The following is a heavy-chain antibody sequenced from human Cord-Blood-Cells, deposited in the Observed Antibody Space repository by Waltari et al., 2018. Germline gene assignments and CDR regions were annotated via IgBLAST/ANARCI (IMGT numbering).Heavy chain of an antibody. V-gene: IGHV4-34*01. Sequence: QVQLQQGGAGLLKPSESLSLTCDVHGWSFSGYYCSGIRQPPGKGLEWSGEINHSGSTNYNPSLKSRVTISVDTSKNQFSLKLSSVTAADTAVYYCARGPYSSGGYFDYWGQGTLVTVSS. J-gene: IGHJ4*02. CDR1: GWSFSGYY. CDR2: INHSGST. D-gene: IGHD6-19*01. CDR3: ARGPYSSGGYFDY.